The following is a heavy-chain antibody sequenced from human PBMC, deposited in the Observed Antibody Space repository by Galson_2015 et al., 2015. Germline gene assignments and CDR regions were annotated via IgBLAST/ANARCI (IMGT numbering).Heavy chain of an antibody. CDR1: GLTLSNAW. J-gene: IGHJ4*02. D-gene: IGHD6-19*01. V-gene: IGHV3-15*01. Sequence: SLRLSCAASGLTLSNAWMTWVRQAPGKGLKWVGRIKRKTDGGTIDYAAPVKGRFTISRDDSRNMLYLQMNSLKTEDTAVYYCTTELRLNNGWYPFWGQGALVTVSS. CDR3: TTELRLNNGWYPF. CDR2: IKRKTDGGTI.